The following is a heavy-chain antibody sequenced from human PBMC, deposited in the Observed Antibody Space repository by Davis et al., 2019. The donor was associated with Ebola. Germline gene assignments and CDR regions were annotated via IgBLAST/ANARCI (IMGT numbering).Heavy chain of an antibody. Sequence: MPSETLSLTCTVSGGSITSSLYYWGWIRLPPGKGLEWIGSFYYSGNTYYNPSLKSRVTISVDTSKNLFSLKLSSVTAADTAVYYCARRLRPCSGGNCYGEAYYYYGLDVWGEGTTVTVSS. CDR1: GGSITSSLYY. D-gene: IGHD2-15*01. CDR2: FYYSGNT. V-gene: IGHV4-39*01. J-gene: IGHJ6*04. CDR3: ARRLRPCSGGNCYGEAYYYYGLDV.